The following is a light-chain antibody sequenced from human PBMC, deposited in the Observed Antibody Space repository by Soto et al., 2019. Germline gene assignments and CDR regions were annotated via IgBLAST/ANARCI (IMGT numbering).Light chain of an antibody. CDR1: ESVSSN. Sequence: EIVMTQSPATLSVSPGERATLSCRASESVSSNLAWYQQKPGQAPRLLIYDTSTGATGIPARFSGSGSGTEFTLTISSLQSEDFAVYYCLQYNNWPPAYTFGQGTKLEI. CDR2: DTS. CDR3: LQYNNWPPAYT. J-gene: IGKJ2*01. V-gene: IGKV3-15*01.